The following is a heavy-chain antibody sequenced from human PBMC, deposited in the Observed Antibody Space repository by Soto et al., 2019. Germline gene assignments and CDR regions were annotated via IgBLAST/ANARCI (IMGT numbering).Heavy chain of an antibody. CDR1: GFTFSSYA. V-gene: IGHV3-23*01. Sequence: GSLRLACSASGFTFSSYAMSWVRQAAGKGLEWVSAISGSGGSTYYADSVKGRFTISRDNSKNTLYLQMNSLRAEDTAVYYCAKATSSGWTNHYYYYYGMDVWGQGTKVTVYS. CDR3: AKATSSGWTNHYYYYYGMDV. J-gene: IGHJ6*02. D-gene: IGHD6-19*01. CDR2: ISGSGGST.